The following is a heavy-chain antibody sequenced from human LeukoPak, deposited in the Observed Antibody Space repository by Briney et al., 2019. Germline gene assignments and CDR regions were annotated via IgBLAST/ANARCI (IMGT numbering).Heavy chain of an antibody. D-gene: IGHD3-10*01. CDR1: GFTFSSYS. CDR3: ARLVPGDPDY. Sequence: PGGSLRLSCAASGFTFSSYSMNWVRQAPGKGLEWVSYISSSSSTIYYADSVKGRFTISRDNAKNSLYLQMNSLRAEDTAAYYCARLVPGDPDYWVRGPLVSVSS. J-gene: IGHJ4*02. CDR2: ISSSSSTI. V-gene: IGHV3-48*01.